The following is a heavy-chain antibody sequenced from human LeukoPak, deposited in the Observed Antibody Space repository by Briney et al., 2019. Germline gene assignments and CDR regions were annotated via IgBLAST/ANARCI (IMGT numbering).Heavy chain of an antibody. CDR3: ARVGDGNLDY. J-gene: IGHJ4*02. CDR1: GGSINTYY. CDR2: IYYSGNT. V-gene: IGHV4-59*01. Sequence: PSETLSLTCTVSGGSINTYYWSWIRQPPGKGLEWIGYIYYSGNTNKNPSLNSRLTMAVDTSKNQFSLKLSSVTAADTAVYYCARVGDGNLDYWGQGTLVTVSS.